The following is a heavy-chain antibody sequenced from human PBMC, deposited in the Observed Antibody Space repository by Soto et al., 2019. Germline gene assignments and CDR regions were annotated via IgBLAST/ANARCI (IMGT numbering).Heavy chain of an antibody. CDR1: GFTFSSYN. V-gene: IGHV3-21*01. D-gene: IGHD2-15*01. CDR3: ARDYCSGGSCYPEGLGPHVD. J-gene: IGHJ4*02. CDR2: ISSSSNYI. Sequence: EVQLVESGGGLVKPGGSLRLSCAASGFTFSSYNMNWVRQAPGKGLEWVSFISSSSNYIYYADSVKGRFTISRDNAKNSLYLQMNSLRAEDTAVYYCARDYCSGGSCYPEGLGPHVDWGQGTLVTVSS.